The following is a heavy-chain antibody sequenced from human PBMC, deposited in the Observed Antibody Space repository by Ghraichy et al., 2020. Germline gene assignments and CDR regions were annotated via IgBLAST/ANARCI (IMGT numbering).Heavy chain of an antibody. CDR1: GFTFSSYA. CDR2: ISSNGGST. CDR3: VKSRDCSSTSCYGAQNDYSNYYFDY. D-gene: IGHD2-2*01. V-gene: IGHV3-64D*06. J-gene: IGHJ4*02. Sequence: GGSLRLSCSASGFTFSSYAMHWVRQAPGKGLEYVSAISSNGGSTYYADSVKGRFTISRDNSKNTLYLQMSSLRAEDTAVYYCVKSRDCSSTSCYGAQNDYSNYYFDYWGQGTLVTVSS.